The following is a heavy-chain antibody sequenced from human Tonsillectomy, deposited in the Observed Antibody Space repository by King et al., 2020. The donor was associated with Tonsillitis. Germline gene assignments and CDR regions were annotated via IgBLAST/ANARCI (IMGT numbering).Heavy chain of an antibody. Sequence: DVQLVESGGDLVKPGGSLRLSCTASGFIFNNAWMSWVRQAPGKGLEWVGRIKTNTDGGTTDYAAPVKGRFSISRDDSKNTVYLQMNSLKTGDTAVYYCTTEDYGGNHFHYWGQGTLVTVSS. J-gene: IGHJ4*02. CDR1: GFIFNNAW. CDR3: TTEDYGGNHFHY. CDR2: IKTNTDGGTT. D-gene: IGHD4-23*01. V-gene: IGHV3-15*01.